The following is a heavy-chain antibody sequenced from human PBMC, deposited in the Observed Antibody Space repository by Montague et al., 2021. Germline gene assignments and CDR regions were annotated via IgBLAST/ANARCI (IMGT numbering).Heavy chain of an antibody. CDR2: IYNNGST. J-gene: IGHJ6*04. CDR3: ARRGGDSADYYYYAMDV. Sequence: SETLSLTCTVSGGSISSYYWNWICQPPGKGLQWIGYIYNNGSTNCNTSLKSRVTFSIDTSKNQFSLKLTSVTAADTAVYYCARRGGDSADYYYYAMDVWGKGTTVTVSS. CDR1: GGSISSYY. V-gene: IGHV4-59*01. D-gene: IGHD2-21*02.